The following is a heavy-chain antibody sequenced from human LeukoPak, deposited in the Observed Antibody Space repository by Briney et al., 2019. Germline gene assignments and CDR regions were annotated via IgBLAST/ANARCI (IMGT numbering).Heavy chain of an antibody. CDR1: GFTFSSYA. V-gene: IGHV3-30-3*01. CDR3: AKDRVIVVVADAFDI. J-gene: IGHJ3*02. Sequence: GGSLRLSFAASGFTFSSYATHWVRQAPGKGLEWVAVISYDGSNKYYADSVKGRFTISRDNPKNTLYLQMNSLRAEDTAVYYCAKDRVIVVVADAFDIWGQGTMVTVSS. D-gene: IGHD3-22*01. CDR2: ISYDGSNK.